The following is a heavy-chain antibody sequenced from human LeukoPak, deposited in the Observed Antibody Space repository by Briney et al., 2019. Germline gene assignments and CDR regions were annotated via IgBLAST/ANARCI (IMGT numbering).Heavy chain of an antibody. CDR3: ARQNDFRLDY. Sequence: GESLRISCKGSGYTLSSYWIGWVRQMPGKGLEWMGIIYPGDSDTRYSPSLQGQVTISVDTSIGTAYLQWSSLKASDTAIYYCARQNDFRLDYWGQGTLVTVSS. CDR1: GYTLSSYW. CDR2: IYPGDSDT. D-gene: IGHD3-3*01. V-gene: IGHV5-51*01. J-gene: IGHJ4*02.